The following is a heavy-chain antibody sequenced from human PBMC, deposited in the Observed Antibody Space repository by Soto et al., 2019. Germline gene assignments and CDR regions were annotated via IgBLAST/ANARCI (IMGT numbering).Heavy chain of an antibody. CDR3: ARDMVRGVKSANLFDY. J-gene: IGHJ4*02. D-gene: IGHD3-10*01. CDR2: INAGNGNT. Sequence: GASVKVSCKASGYTFTSYAMHWVRQAPGQRLEWMGWINAGNGNTKYSQKFQGRVTITRDTSASTAYMELSSLRSEDTAVCYCARDMVRGVKSANLFDYWGQGTLVTVSS. V-gene: IGHV1-3*01. CDR1: GYTFTSYA.